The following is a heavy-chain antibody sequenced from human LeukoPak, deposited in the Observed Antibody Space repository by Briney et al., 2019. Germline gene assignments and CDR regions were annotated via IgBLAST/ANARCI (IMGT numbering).Heavy chain of an antibody. J-gene: IGHJ4*02. D-gene: IGHD1-1*01. Sequence: SETLSLTCTVSGGSISSSTYYWGWIRQPPGKGLEWIGNIYYSGNAYHNPSLKSRVTISVDTSKNQFSLKLSSVTAADTAVYYCARDRGTWNDDGFDYWGQGTLVTVSS. CDR1: GGSISSSTYY. CDR2: IYYSGNA. V-gene: IGHV4-39*07. CDR3: ARDRGTWNDDGFDY.